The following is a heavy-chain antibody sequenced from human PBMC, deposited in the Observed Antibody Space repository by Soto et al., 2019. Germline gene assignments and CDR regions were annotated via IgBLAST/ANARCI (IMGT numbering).Heavy chain of an antibody. CDR2: IIPIFGTA. J-gene: IGHJ4*02. Sequence: QVQLVQSGAEVKKPGSSVKVSCKASGGTFSSYAISWVRQAPGQGLEWMGGIIPIFGTANYAQKFQGRVTIPAHQYTSTAYTDLSSLRPEATAVYYSARDLTAAAGTAGWGQGTLVTVSS. V-gene: IGHV1-69*12. CDR3: ARDLTAAAGTAG. CDR1: GGTFSSYA. D-gene: IGHD6-13*01.